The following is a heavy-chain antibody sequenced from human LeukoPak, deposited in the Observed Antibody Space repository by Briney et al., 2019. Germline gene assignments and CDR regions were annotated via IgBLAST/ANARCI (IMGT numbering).Heavy chain of an antibody. CDR1: GFTFSTYL. CDR3: EGAWS. J-gene: IGHJ5*02. D-gene: IGHD6-19*01. Sequence: GGSLRLSCAASGFTFSTYLMNWVRQTPGKRLEWVASINQDGSKKNYVDSVKGRFTISRDNAKDSLYLQMNSLRAEDTAVYYCEGAWSWGQGTLVTVYS. V-gene: IGHV3-7*01. CDR2: INQDGSKK.